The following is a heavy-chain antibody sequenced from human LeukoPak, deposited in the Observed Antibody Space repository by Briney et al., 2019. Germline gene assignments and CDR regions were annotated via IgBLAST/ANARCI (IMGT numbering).Heavy chain of an antibody. Sequence: PGGSLRLSCAASGFTLSTYGMHWVRQAPGKGLEWVAMISYDGNSKQYADLVKGRFTISRDNSKNTLYLQMNSLRDEDTAVYFCARDLLDYWGQGTLVTVSS. CDR3: ARDLLDY. J-gene: IGHJ4*02. CDR1: GFTLSTYG. CDR2: ISYDGNSK. V-gene: IGHV3-30*03.